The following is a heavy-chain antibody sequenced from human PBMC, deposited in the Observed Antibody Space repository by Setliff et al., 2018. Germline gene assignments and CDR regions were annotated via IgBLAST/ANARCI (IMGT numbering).Heavy chain of an antibody. Sequence: GGSLRLSCSASGFTFSSYAMSWVRQAPGKGLEWVSAISGSGGSTYYADSVKGRFTISRDNSKNTLYLQRNSLRAEDTAVYYCAKDSLLRYFDWLLDYFDYWGQGTLVTVSS. CDR2: ISGSGGST. V-gene: IGHV3-23*01. D-gene: IGHD3-9*01. J-gene: IGHJ4*02. CDR1: GFTFSSYA. CDR3: AKDSLLRYFDWLLDYFDY.